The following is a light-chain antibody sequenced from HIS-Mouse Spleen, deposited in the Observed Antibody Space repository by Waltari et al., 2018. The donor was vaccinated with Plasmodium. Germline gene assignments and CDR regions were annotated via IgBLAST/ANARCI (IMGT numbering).Light chain of an antibody. CDR1: QSVSSSY. V-gene: IGKV3-20*01. J-gene: IGKJ5*01. Sequence: EIVLTQSPGTLSLSPGERATLSCRANQSVSSSYLAWYQQKPGQAPRLLILGASSRATGIPYRFSGSGSGTDFTLTISRLEPEDFAVYYCQQYGSSPITFGQGTRLEIK. CDR2: GAS. CDR3: QQYGSSPIT.